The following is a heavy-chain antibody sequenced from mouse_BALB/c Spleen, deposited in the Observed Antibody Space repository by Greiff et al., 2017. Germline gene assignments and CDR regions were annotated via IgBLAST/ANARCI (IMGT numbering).Heavy chain of an antibody. CDR2: IDPANGNT. CDR3: ARSGLLRLQDYAMDY. J-gene: IGHJ4*01. D-gene: IGHD1-2*01. V-gene: IGHV14-3*02. Sequence: VQLQQSGAELVKPGASVKLSCTASGFNIKDTYMHWVKQRPEQGLEWIGRIDPANGNTKYDPKFQGKATITADTSSNTAYLQLSSLTSEDTAVYDCARSGLLRLQDYAMDYWGQGTSVTVSS. CDR1: GFNIKDTY.